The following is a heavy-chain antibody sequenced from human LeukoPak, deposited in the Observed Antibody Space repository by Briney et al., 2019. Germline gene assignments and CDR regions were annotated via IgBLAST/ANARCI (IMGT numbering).Heavy chain of an antibody. CDR1: GGSFSGYY. Sequence: SETLSLTCAVYGGSFSGYYWSWIRQPPGKGLEWIGEINHSGSTNYNPSLKSRVTISVDTSKNQFSLKLSSVTAADTAVYYCARRGLVAARPFDYWGQGTLVTVSS. CDR3: ARRGLVAARPFDY. D-gene: IGHD2-15*01. CDR2: INHSGST. V-gene: IGHV4-34*01. J-gene: IGHJ4*02.